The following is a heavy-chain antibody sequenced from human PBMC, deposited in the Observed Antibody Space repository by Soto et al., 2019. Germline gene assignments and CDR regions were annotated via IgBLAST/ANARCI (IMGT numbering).Heavy chain of an antibody. Sequence: GSLRLSCVGSGFTFSSYEMNWVRQAPGKGLEWVSFIITTGASTQYADSVRGRFTISRNDVENSVFLQLDSLRVEDTAVYYCARGYSSTIFDYWGQGVLVTVPQ. CDR3: ARGYSSTIFDY. CDR2: IITTGAST. D-gene: IGHD6-19*01. CDR1: GFTFSSYE. V-gene: IGHV3-48*03. J-gene: IGHJ4*02.